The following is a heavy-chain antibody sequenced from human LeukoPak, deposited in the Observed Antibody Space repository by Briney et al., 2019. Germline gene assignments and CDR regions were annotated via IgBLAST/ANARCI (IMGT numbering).Heavy chain of an antibody. J-gene: IGHJ4*02. V-gene: IGHV4-4*07. D-gene: IGHD2-21*01. Sequence: PSETLSLTCTVSGGSISNWAWSWIRQPAGKGLEWMGRNHGGSTNYNPSLKSRVTMSVDTSKNQFSLKLSSVTAADTAMYYCATGGGDFDNWGQGTLVTVSS. CDR2: NHGGST. CDR3: ATGGGDFDN. CDR1: GGSISNWA.